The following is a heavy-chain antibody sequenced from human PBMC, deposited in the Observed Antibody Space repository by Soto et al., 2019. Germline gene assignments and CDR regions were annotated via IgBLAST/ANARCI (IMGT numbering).Heavy chain of an antibody. Sequence: GGSLRLSCAASGFTFSSYSMNWVRQAPGKGLEWVSYISSSSSTIYYADSVKGRFTISRDNAKNSLYLQMNSLRAEDTAVYYCARQSPDYGAYYMDVWGKGTTVTVSS. CDR3: ARQSPDYGAYYMDV. V-gene: IGHV3-48*01. CDR2: ISSSSSTI. J-gene: IGHJ6*03. D-gene: IGHD4-17*01. CDR1: GFTFSSYS.